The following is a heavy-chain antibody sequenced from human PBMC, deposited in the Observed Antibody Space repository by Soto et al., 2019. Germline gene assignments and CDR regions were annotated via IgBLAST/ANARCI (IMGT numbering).Heavy chain of an antibody. CDR2: IYYSGST. Sequence: SETLSLTCTVSGGSISSSSYYWGWIRQPPGKGLEWIGSIYYSGSTYYNQSLKSRVTISVDTSKNQFSLKLSPVAAADTAVYYCARHPITMVRGVITNYFDYWGQGTLVTVSS. V-gene: IGHV4-39*01. D-gene: IGHD3-10*01. J-gene: IGHJ4*02. CDR3: ARHPITMVRGVITNYFDY. CDR1: GGSISSSSYY.